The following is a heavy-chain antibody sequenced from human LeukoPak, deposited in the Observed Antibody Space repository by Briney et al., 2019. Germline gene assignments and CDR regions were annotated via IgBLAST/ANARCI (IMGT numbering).Heavy chain of an antibody. J-gene: IGHJ4*02. CDR3: ARDRYYYDRGIDY. Sequence: PGGSLRLSCAASGLTFRSYWMHWVRQAPGKGLVWVSRINSDGSSTSYADSVKGRFTISRDNAKNTLYLQMNRRRAEDKAVYYCARDRYYYDRGIDYWGQGTLVTVSS. D-gene: IGHD3-22*01. CDR2: INSDGSST. CDR1: GLTFRSYW. V-gene: IGHV3-74*01.